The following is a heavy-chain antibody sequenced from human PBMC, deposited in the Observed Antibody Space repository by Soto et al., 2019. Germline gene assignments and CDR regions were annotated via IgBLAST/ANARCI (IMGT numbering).Heavy chain of an antibody. Sequence: SLRLSCVGSGFGFTGAWMSWLRQAPGKGLEWVGRMRSQTDGGTTEFAAPVKGRFSISRDDSKNTLYLQMNSLKTEDTAVYYCTTDSGYSYGYGSDYWGQGALVTVSS. CDR3: TTDSGYSYGYGSDY. J-gene: IGHJ4*02. D-gene: IGHD5-18*01. CDR1: GFGFTGAW. V-gene: IGHV3-15*07. CDR2: MRSQTDGGTT.